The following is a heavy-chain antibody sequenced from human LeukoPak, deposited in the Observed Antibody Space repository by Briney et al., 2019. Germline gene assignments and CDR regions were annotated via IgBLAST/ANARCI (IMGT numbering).Heavy chain of an antibody. CDR1: EFTVSTNY. CDR3: ARDKFRGYFDY. J-gene: IGHJ4*02. D-gene: IGHD3-10*01. Sequence: PGGSLRLSCAASEFTVSTNYMNWVRQPPGKGLEWVSAIYSGGTTYYPDSVKGRFTISRDTSKNTLYLQMNSLRAEDTAVYYCARDKFRGYFDYWGQGTLVTVSS. V-gene: IGHV3-66*01. CDR2: IYSGGTT.